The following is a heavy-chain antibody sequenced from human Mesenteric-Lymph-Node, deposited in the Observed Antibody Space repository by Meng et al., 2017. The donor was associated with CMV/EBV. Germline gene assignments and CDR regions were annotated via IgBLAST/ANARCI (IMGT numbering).Heavy chain of an antibody. V-gene: IGHV3-7*01. CDR1: GLTFSDYW. J-gene: IGHJ3*01. CDR3: ARPIRGYQLHPLWAFDV. D-gene: IGHD2-2*01. CDR2: IKQDGSEK. Sequence: GGSLRLSCAASGLTFSDYWMSWVRLAPGVGLEWVASIKQDGSEKYYVDSVKGRFTISRDNAQNSLYLQMNSLRGEDTAVYYCARPIRGYQLHPLWAFDVWGQGTMVTVSS.